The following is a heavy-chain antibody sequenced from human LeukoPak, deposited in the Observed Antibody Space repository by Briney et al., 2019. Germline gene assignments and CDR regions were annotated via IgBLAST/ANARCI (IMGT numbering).Heavy chain of an antibody. D-gene: IGHD1-7*01. CDR1: GGSFSGYY. CDR3: ARLPTGPTRFLVDY. Sequence: PSETLSLTCAVYGGSFSGYYWSWIRQPPGKGLEWIGEINHSGSTNYNPSLKSRVTISVDTSKNQFSLKRSSVTAADTAVYYRARLPTGPTRFLVDYWGQGTLVTVSS. V-gene: IGHV4-34*01. CDR2: INHSGST. J-gene: IGHJ4*02.